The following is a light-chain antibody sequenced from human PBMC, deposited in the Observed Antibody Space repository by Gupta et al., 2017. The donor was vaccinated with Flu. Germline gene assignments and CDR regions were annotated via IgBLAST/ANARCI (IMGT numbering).Light chain of an antibody. CDR2: KAS. V-gene: IGKV2-30*01. Sequence: DGVLTQSPLSLPVTLGQPASISCRSSQSLVYSDGDSYVSWFHQRPGQSPRRLIYKASNRDSGVPDRISGSGSGTDFTLKISRVEAEDVGLYYCMHSTRWPWTFGQGTKVEI. CDR1: QSLVYSDGDSY. CDR3: MHSTRWPWT. J-gene: IGKJ1*01.